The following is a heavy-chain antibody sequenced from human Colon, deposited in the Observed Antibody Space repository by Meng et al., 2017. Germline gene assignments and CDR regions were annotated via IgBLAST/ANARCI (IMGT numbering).Heavy chain of an antibody. Sequence: VHLHVSVPVMVRPSEARSLTCTVSGGSVTRGSHYWSWIRQSPGKGLEWIGYIFHSGSTNYNPSLKSRVTLSVDTSKNQFSLKLGSVTAADTAVYYCARVIGGWPYYFDYWGQGTLVTVSS. D-gene: IGHD6-19*01. J-gene: IGHJ4*02. CDR3: ARVIGGWPYYFDY. V-gene: IGHV4-61*01. CDR1: GGSVTRGSHY. CDR2: IFHSGST.